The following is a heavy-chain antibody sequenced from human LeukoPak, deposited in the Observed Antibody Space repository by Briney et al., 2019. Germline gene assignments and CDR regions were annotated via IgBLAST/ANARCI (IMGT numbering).Heavy chain of an antibody. D-gene: IGHD4-17*01. CDR2: ISAGGGSA. Sequence: PGGSLRLSCTASGFTFSTYAMMWVRQTPGKGLEWVSAISAGGGSAHYADSVKGRFTISRDNSKHTLFLQMNSLRAEDTAVYYCERDPNGDYIGAFDMWGPGTMVTVSS. V-gene: IGHV3-23*01. CDR3: ERDPNGDYIGAFDM. CDR1: GFTFSTYA. J-gene: IGHJ3*02.